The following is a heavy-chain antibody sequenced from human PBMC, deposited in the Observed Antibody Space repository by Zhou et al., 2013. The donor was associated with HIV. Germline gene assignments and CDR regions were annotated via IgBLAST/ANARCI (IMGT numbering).Heavy chain of an antibody. CDR3: ARDGSGYDLNWHLDS. J-gene: IGHJ5*02. Sequence: QVQLVQSGAEVKKPGASVKVSCKASGFTFTGFGISWVRQAPGQGLEWMGWISSYNGHTNYAQNFQGRVTVTTDTSTGTAYMELRSLRSDDTALYYCARDGSGYDLNWHLDSWGQGTQV. CDR1: GFTFTGFG. D-gene: IGHD3-3*01. V-gene: IGHV1-18*01. CDR2: ISSYNGHT.